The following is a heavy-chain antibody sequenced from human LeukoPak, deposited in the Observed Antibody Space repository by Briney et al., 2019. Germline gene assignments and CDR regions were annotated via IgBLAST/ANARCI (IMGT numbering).Heavy chain of an antibody. J-gene: IGHJ5*02. CDR1: GFTLSTYT. Sequence: GGSLRLSCTASGFTLSTYTMNWVRQAPGKGLEWGSYISSTITTKYYADSVKGRFPISRDNSKNSLDLQMNRLTAEDTVVYYCARDRSLVDGDYGVWFDAWGQGSLVTVSS. CDR3: ARDRSLVDGDYGVWFDA. CDR2: ISSTITTK. V-gene: IGHV3-48*04. D-gene: IGHD4-17*01.